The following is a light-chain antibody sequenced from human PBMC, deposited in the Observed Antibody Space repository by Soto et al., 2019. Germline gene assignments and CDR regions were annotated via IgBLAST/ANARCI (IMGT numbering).Light chain of an antibody. J-gene: IGKJ1*01. CDR3: QQYNNWPWWT. CDR1: QSVSSN. CDR2: GAS. Sequence: EIVMTQSPATLSVSPGERATLSCRASQSVSSNFAWYQQKPGQAPRLLIYGASTRATGIPARFSGSGSGTEFTLTVSSLQSEDFAVYYCQQYNNWPWWTFGQGTKVEIK. V-gene: IGKV3-15*01.